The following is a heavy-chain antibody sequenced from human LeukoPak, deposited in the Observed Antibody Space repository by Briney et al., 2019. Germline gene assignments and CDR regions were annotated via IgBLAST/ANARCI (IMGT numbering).Heavy chain of an antibody. Sequence: ETLSLTCTVSGGSISSSSYYWGWIRQPPGKGLEWIGRLYNSGSTFYNPSLKSRVTISVDTSKNQFSLKLSSVTAADTAVYYCASSGSYYWFDPWGQGTLVTLSS. CDR3: ASSGSYYWFDP. D-gene: IGHD1-26*01. V-gene: IGHV4-39*01. CDR2: LYNSGST. CDR1: GGSISSSSYY. J-gene: IGHJ5*02.